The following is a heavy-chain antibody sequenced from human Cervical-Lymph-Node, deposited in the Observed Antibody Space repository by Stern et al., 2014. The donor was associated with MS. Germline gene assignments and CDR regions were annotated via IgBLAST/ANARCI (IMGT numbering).Heavy chain of an antibody. CDR1: GDSVSSGSHY. J-gene: IGHJ6*02. CDR3: ARLGIASRPYFYGMDV. D-gene: IGHD6-6*01. CDR2: IYTSGST. Sequence: QVQLQESGPGLVKPSQTLSLTCTVSGDSVSSGSHYWSWVRQPAGKGLEWIGRIYTSGSTNYSPSLKSRGTISLDTSKNHFPLKLRSVTATDTAVYYCARLGIASRPYFYGMDVWGQGTTVIVSS. V-gene: IGHV4-61*02.